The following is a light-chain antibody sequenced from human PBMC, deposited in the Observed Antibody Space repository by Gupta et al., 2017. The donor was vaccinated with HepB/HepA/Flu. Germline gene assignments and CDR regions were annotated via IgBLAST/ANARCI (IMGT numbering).Light chain of an antibody. CDR3: SSDTSSSSLV. Sequence: QSSLTQPASVSGSPGPSITISCTGTISDVGVYDYVSWYQQHPGKAPKLMIYDVSNRPSGVSHRFSGSKSGNTASLTISGLQTEDEADYYCSSDTSSSSLVFGGGTKLTVL. J-gene: IGLJ2*01. V-gene: IGLV2-14*03. CDR1: ISDVGVYDY. CDR2: DVS.